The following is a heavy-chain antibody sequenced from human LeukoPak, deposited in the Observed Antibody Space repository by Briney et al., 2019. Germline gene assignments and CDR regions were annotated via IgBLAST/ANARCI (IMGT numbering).Heavy chain of an antibody. J-gene: IGHJ4*02. D-gene: IGHD2-2*02. CDR2: IKRDGGDK. Sequence: PGGSLRLSCAASGFTFSNYWMSWVRQAPGKGLEWVANIKRDGGDKYYVDSVKGRFSISRDNAKNSLYLHMNSLRAEDTAVYYCARGDEYTTSPWGQGTLVTVSS. CDR1: GFTFSNYW. CDR3: ARGDEYTTSP. V-gene: IGHV3-7*05.